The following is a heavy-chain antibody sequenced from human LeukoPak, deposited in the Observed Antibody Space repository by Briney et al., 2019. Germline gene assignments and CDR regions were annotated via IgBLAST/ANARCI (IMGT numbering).Heavy chain of an antibody. CDR3: ARDFDRPTRKIGRESLYYYYYYMDV. V-gene: IGHV4-59*01. Sequence: SETLSLTCTVSGGSISSYYWSWIRQPPGKGLEWIGYIYYSGSTNYNPSLKSRVTISVDTSKNQFSLKLSSVTAADTAVYYCARDFDRPTRKIGRESLYYYYYYMDVWGKGTTVTVSS. CDR2: IYYSGST. D-gene: IGHD3-9*01. J-gene: IGHJ6*03. CDR1: GGSISSYY.